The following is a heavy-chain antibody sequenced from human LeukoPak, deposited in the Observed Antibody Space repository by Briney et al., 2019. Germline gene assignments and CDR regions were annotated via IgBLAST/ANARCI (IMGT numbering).Heavy chain of an antibody. CDR2: IYYTGNT. J-gene: IGHJ3*02. CDR3: ARDTALFRAYDI. V-gene: IGHV4-38-2*02. CDR1: GDSITGYY. Sequence: SETLSLTCSVSGDSITGYYWGWIRQPPGKGLEWIGNIYYTGNTYYNSSLKSRVTISLDTSKNQFSLKVISMTAADTAVYYCARDTALFRAYDIWGQGTLVTVSS.